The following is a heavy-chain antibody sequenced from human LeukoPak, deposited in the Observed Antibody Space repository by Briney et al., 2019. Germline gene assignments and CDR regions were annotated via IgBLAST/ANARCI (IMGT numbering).Heavy chain of an antibody. CDR1: GGSISDHY. CDR3: ARDVRYASGWSTPES. Sequence: SETRSSTCTVSGGSISDHYWSWIRQPSGKGLEWIGRIYSSGSANYSPSLKSRVSMSVDTSNNYFSLNLTSVTAADTALYFCARDVRYASGWSTPESWGQGITVTVSS. V-gene: IGHV4-4*07. CDR2: IYSSGSA. J-gene: IGHJ5*02. D-gene: IGHD6-19*01.